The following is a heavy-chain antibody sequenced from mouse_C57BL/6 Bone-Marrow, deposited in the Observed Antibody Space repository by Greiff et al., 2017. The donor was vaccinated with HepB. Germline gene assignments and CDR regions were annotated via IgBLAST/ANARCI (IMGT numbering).Heavy chain of an antibody. CDR1: GFTFSSYA. D-gene: IGHD1-1*01. V-gene: IGHV5-9-1*02. CDR2: ISSGGDYI. Sequence: EVKLEESGEGLVKPGGSLKLSCAASGFTFSSYAMSWVRQTPEKRLEWVAYISSGGDYIYYADTAKGRFTISRDNARNTLYLQMSSLKSEDTAMYYCTRDPTYYYGSRAWFAYWGQGTLVTVSA. J-gene: IGHJ3*01. CDR3: TRDPTYYYGSRAWFAY.